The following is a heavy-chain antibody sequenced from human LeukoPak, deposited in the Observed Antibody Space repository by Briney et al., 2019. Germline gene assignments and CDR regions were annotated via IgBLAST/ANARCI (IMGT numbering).Heavy chain of an antibody. J-gene: IGHJ3*02. D-gene: IGHD2-2*02. V-gene: IGHV4-39*01. Sequence: SETLSLTCTVSGGSISSSSYYWGWIRQPPGKGLEWIGSIHYSGSTYYNPSLKSRVTISVDTSKNQFSLKLSSVAAADTAVYYCASPKDIVVVPAAILDDAFDIGGQGTMVTVSS. CDR3: ASPKDIVVVPAAILDDAFDI. CDR2: IHYSGST. CDR1: GGSISSSSYY.